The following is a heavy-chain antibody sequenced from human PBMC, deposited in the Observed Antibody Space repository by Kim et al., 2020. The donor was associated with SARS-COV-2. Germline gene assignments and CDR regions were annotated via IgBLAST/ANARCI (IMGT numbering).Heavy chain of an antibody. CDR2: ISSSSSTI. CDR1: GFTFSSYS. J-gene: IGHJ3*02. D-gene: IGHD3-9*01. Sequence: GGSLRLSCAASGFTFSSYSMNWVRQAPGKGLEWVSYISSSSSTIYYADSVKGRFTISRDNAKNSLYLQMNSLRDEDTAVYYCARDYYDILTGYYSFGSAFDIWGQGTMVTVSS. V-gene: IGHV3-48*02. CDR3: ARDYYDILTGYYSFGSAFDI.